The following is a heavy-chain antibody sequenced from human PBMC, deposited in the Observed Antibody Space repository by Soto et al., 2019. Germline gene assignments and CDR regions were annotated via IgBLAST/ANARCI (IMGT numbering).Heavy chain of an antibody. V-gene: IGHV4-39*01. J-gene: IGHJ5*02. D-gene: IGHD3-9*01. CDR2: IYYSGST. Sequence: SETLSLTCTVSGGSISSSSYYWGWIRQPPGKGLEWIGSIYYSGSTYYNPSLKSRVTISVDTSKNQFFLKQRSVTAADTVFYFFSRQYDIFTGYYWGWFGPWGQGTLVTVS. CDR1: GGSISSSSYY. CDR3: SRQYDIFTGYYWGWFGP.